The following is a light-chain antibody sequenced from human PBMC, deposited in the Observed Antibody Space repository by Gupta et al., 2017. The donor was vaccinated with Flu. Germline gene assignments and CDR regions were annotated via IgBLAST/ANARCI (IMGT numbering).Light chain of an antibody. CDR2: GAS. CDR1: QSVGSN. CDR3: QRHDNWPSWT. V-gene: IGKV3-15*01. J-gene: IGKJ1*01. Sequence: EIVMTQSPDTLSVSPGERVTLSCRASQSVGSNLAWYQQRPGQAPRLLIYGASTRATGIPARFSGRGAGTEFTLTISSLQSEDFAIYYCQRHDNWPSWTFGQGTKVEVK.